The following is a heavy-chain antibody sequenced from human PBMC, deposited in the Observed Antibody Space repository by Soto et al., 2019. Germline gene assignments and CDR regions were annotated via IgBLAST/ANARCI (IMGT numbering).Heavy chain of an antibody. CDR2: IYYSGST. J-gene: IGHJ6*02. CDR3: ARDAPGTDCSGGSCYVPGDYYYGMDV. D-gene: IGHD2-15*01. Sequence: QVQLQESGPGLVKPSETLSLTCTVSGGSISSYYWSWIRQPPGKGLEWIGYIYYSGSTNYNPSLKGRVTISVDTSKNQFALKLSCVTAADTAVYYCARDAPGTDCSGGSCYVPGDYYYGMDVWGQGTTVTVSS. CDR1: GGSISSYY. V-gene: IGHV4-59*01.